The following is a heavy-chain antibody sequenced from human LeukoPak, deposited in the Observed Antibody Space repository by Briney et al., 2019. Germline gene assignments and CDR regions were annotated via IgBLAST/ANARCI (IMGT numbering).Heavy chain of an antibody. Sequence: QPGGSLRLSCAASGFTLSRYGMHWVRQAPGKGLEWVAVIWNDGRNKYYADSVKGRFTISRDNSKNTLYMEMNSLRAEDTAVFYCARLIGWSRFDPWGQGALVTVSS. D-gene: IGHD6-19*01. V-gene: IGHV3-33*01. CDR1: GFTLSRYG. J-gene: IGHJ5*02. CDR2: IWNDGRNK. CDR3: ARLIGWSRFDP.